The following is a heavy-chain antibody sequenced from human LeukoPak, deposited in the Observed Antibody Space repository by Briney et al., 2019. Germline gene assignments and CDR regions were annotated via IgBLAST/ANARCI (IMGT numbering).Heavy chain of an antibody. CDR2: ISAYKGNT. CDR1: GYTFTTYG. D-gene: IGHD3-22*01. CDR3: ARQHSSGYYSPHYYYGMDV. V-gene: IGHV1-18*01. J-gene: IGHJ6*02. Sequence: ASVKVSCKASGYTFTTYGISWVRQAPGQGLEWMGWISAYKGNTNYAQKLQGRVTMTTETSTSTAYIELRSLRSDDTAVYYCARQHSSGYYSPHYYYGMDVWGQGTTVTVSS.